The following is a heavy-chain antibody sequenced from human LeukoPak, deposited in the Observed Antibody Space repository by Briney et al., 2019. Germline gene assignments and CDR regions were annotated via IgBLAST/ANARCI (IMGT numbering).Heavy chain of an antibody. Sequence: PSETLSLTCSVSGGSVRNYYWSWIRQPVEKGLEWVGHVFSSGSTKSNPSLSGRVTMSVDTSRNQISLTLTSVAAADTGIYYCAREPNYDVVAGFLYFFDPWGPGALVTVSS. CDR2: VFSSGST. CDR3: AREPNYDVVAGFLYFFDP. D-gene: IGHD3-9*01. V-gene: IGHV4-4*07. J-gene: IGHJ5*02. CDR1: GGSVRNYY.